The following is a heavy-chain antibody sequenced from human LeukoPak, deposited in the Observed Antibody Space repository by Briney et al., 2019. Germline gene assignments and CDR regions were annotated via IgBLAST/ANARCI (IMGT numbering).Heavy chain of an antibody. CDR3: ARGVGEDYFDY. CDR1: GFTFSSYW. J-gene: IGHJ4*02. CDR2: IKQDGSEK. D-gene: IGHD3-10*01. V-gene: IGHV3-7*01. Sequence: PGGSLRLSCAASGFTFSSYWMSWFRQAPGKGLEGVANIKQDGSEKYYVDSVKGRFTISRDNAKNSLYLQMNSLRAEDTAVYYCARGVGEDYFDYWGQGTLVTVSS.